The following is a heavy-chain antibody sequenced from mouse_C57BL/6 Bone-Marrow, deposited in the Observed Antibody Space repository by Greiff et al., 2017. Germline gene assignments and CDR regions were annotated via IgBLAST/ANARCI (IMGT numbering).Heavy chain of an antibody. CDR1: GSTFTSYW. CDR2: IYPCVSET. Sequence: QVQLQHPGAELVSPGSSLKLSCKASGSTFTSYWMACVKQRPGQGLEWIGNIYPCVSETPYNQKFKHKATLTVDKSSSTAYMQLSSLTSEDSAVYYCARREAVVALDYWGQGTTVTASS. D-gene: IGHD1-1*01. V-gene: IGHV1-61*01. CDR3: ARREAVVALDY. J-gene: IGHJ2*01.